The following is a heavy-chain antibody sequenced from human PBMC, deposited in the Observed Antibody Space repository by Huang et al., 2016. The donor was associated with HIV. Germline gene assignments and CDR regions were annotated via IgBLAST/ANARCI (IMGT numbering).Heavy chain of an antibody. CDR2: INPNTGNP. V-gene: IGHV7-4-1*02. CDR1: GYTFTDYQ. D-gene: IGHD3-22*01. Sequence: QVQLVQSGSELKKPGASVKVSCKVSGYTFTDYQLRGVRQAPGKWLEWMGWINPNTGNPTDAQGVTGRFVFSLDTSVSTAYLQISSLKAEDTAVYFCARDSGYYRYFDYWGQGTLVTVSS. CDR3: ARDSGYYRYFDY. J-gene: IGHJ4*02.